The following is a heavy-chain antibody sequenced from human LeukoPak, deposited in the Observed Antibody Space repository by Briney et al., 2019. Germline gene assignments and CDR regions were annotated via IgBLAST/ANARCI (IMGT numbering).Heavy chain of an antibody. CDR3: ARDENGDFSFDY. V-gene: IGHV3-48*03. Sequence: GGSLRLTCAASGFTFSSYVMNWVRQAPGKGLEWVSYISSSGSSIYYADSVKGGFTISRDNAKNSLYLQMNSLRAEDTAIYYCARDENGDFSFDYWGQGTLVTVSS. CDR1: GFTFSSYV. J-gene: IGHJ4*02. CDR2: ISSSGSSI. D-gene: IGHD4-17*01.